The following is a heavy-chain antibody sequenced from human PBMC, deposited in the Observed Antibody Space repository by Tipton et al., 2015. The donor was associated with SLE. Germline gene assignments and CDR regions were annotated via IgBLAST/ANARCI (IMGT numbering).Heavy chain of an antibody. Sequence: TLSLTCAVYGGSFSGYYWSWIRQPPGKGLEWIGEINHSGSTNYNPSLKSRVTISVDTSKNQFSLKLSSVTAADTAVYYCARLARSSSWLFDYWGQGTLVTVSS. CDR3: ARLARSSSWLFDY. V-gene: IGHV4-34*01. D-gene: IGHD6-13*01. CDR1: GGSFSGYY. CDR2: INHSGST. J-gene: IGHJ4*02.